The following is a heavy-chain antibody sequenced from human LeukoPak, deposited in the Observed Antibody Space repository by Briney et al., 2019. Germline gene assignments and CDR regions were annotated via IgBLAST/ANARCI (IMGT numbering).Heavy chain of an antibody. D-gene: IGHD3-9*01. J-gene: IGHJ4*02. V-gene: IGHV1-18*01. Sequence: ASVKVSCKASGYTFTSYGISWVRQAPGQGLEWMGWISAYNGNTNYAQKLQGRVTMTTDTSTSTAYMELRSLRSDDAAVYYCARSYDILTAADYWGQGTLVTVSS. CDR2: ISAYNGNT. CDR1: GYTFTSYG. CDR3: ARSYDILTAADY.